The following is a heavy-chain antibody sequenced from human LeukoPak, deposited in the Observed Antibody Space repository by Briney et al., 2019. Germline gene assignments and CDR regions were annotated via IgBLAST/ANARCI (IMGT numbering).Heavy chain of an antibody. CDR3: ARVAVGYCSSTSCYGDY. CDR1: GFTFSSIA. V-gene: IGHV3-23*01. Sequence: GGSLRLSCAASGFTFSSIAMSWVRQAPDKGLEWVSTISGSGGGTYYADSVKGRFTISRDNSKNTLYLQMNSLRAEDTAVYYCARVAVGYCSSTSCYGDYWGQGTLVTVSS. J-gene: IGHJ4*02. D-gene: IGHD2-2*01. CDR2: ISGSGGGT.